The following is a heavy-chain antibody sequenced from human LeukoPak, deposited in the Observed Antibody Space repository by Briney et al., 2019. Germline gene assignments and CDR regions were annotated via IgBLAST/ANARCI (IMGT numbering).Heavy chain of an antibody. CDR1: GFTFSDYY. J-gene: IGHJ4*02. CDR2: ISGTGTST. V-gene: IGHV3-11*03. D-gene: IGHD3-10*01. CDR3: AKEVRESAWFYFDY. Sequence: GGSLRLSCAASGFTFSDYYMSWIRQAPGKGLDLVSYISGTGTSTNYADSVKGRFTISRDNAKNSLYLQMNSLRADDTAVYFCAKEVRESAWFYFDYWGQGALVTVAS.